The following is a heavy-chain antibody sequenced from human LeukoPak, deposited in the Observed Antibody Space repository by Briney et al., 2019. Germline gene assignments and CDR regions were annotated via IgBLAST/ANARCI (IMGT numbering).Heavy chain of an antibody. Sequence: GESLKISCKASGYKFTNYWIAWVRQMPGKGLEWMGIIYPDNSDIRYGPSFQGQVTISADKSVTTGYLQWSSLKASDTAMYYCARHQEGADDYWGQGTLVTVSS. D-gene: IGHD1-26*01. CDR1: GYKFTNYW. V-gene: IGHV5-51*01. J-gene: IGHJ4*02. CDR2: IYPDNSDI. CDR3: ARHQEGADDY.